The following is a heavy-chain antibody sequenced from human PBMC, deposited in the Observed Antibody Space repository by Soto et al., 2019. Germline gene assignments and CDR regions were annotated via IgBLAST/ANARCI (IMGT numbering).Heavy chain of an antibody. D-gene: IGHD3-10*01. J-gene: IGHJ6*02. CDR3: ARGKEYYYGSGSYYLYYYYGMDV. CDR1: GGTFSSYA. V-gene: IGHV1-69*13. Sequence: RASVKVSCKASGGTFSSYAISWVRQAPGQGLEWMGGIIPIFGTANYAQKFQGRVTITADESTSTAYMELSSLRSEDTAVYYCARGKEYYYGSGSYYLYYYYGMDVWGQGTTVTVSS. CDR2: IIPIFGTA.